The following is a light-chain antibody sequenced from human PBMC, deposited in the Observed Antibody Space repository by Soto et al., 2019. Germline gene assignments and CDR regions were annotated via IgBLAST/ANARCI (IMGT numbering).Light chain of an antibody. CDR2: DAS. J-gene: IGKJ5*01. V-gene: IGKV1-5*01. Sequence: DIQLTQSPPYLSASVGERVNITCRASQSIGTWLAWHQQKPGKAPNLLMFDASTLHTGVPSRFSGSGDGTEFTLSISSLQPDDSAIYFCRQYKTYTFGRGTQLEIK. CDR1: QSIGTW. CDR3: RQYKTYT.